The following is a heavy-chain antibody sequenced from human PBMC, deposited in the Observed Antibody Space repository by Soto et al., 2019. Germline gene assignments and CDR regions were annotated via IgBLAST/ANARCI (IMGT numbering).Heavy chain of an antibody. J-gene: IGHJ4*02. V-gene: IGHV1-69*02. CDR2: IIPILGIA. CDR1: GGTFSSYT. CDR3: ARVGDYVWGSYRPDDY. D-gene: IGHD3-16*02. Sequence: QVQLVQSGAEVKKPGSSVKVSCKASGGTFSSYTISWVRQAPGQGLEWMGRIIPILGIANYAQKFQGRVTITAEKSTSTDYMELSSLRSEDTAVYYCARVGDYVWGSYRPDDYWGQGTLVTVSS.